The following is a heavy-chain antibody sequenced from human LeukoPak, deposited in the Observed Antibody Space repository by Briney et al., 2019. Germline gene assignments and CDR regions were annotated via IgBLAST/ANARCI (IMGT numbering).Heavy chain of an antibody. CDR3: ARGGMRIAVSPFDY. D-gene: IGHD6-19*01. V-gene: IGHV4-59*12. CDR1: GGSISSYH. Sequence: PSETLSLTCTVSGGSISSYHWSWFRQAPGKGLEWIGYLYNSGSTNFNPSLKSRVTISVDTSKNQFSLKLSSVTAADTAVYYCARGGMRIAVSPFDYWGQGTLVTVSS. CDR2: LYNSGST. J-gene: IGHJ4*02.